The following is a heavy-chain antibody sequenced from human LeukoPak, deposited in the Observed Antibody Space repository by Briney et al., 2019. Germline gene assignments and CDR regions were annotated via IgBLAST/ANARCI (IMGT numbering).Heavy chain of an antibody. V-gene: IGHV3-30*04. CDR1: GFSFSSYT. CDR2: ISYDGTNE. J-gene: IGHJ6*02. D-gene: IGHD6-19*01. CDR3: ARDIKWLGRYYYYGLDV. Sequence: GGSLRLSCAGSGFSFSSYTMHWVRQAPGKGLEMVAIISYDGTNEYYADSVKGRFTISRDNSKNTLYLQVNSLRAEDTAVYYCARDIKWLGRYYYYGLDVWGQGTTVTVSS.